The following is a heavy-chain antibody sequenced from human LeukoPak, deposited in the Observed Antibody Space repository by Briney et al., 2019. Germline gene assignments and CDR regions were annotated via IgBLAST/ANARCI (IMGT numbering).Heavy chain of an antibody. J-gene: IGHJ4*02. D-gene: IGHD1-26*01. CDR3: ARDTGPYSGSYYEDFDY. CDR1: GGTFSSYA. CDR2: IVPIFGTA. Sequence: SVKVSCKASGGTFSSYAISWVRQAPGQGLEWMGGIVPIFGTANYAQKFQGRVTITADESTSTAYMELSSLRSEDTAVYYCARDTGPYSGSYYEDFDYWGQGTLVTVSS. V-gene: IGHV1-69*13.